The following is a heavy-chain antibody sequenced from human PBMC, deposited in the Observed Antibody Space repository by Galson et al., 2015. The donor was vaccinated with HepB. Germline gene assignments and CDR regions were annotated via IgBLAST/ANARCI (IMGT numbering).Heavy chain of an antibody. CDR1: GGTFSSYA. D-gene: IGHD3-10*01. V-gene: IGHV1-69*13. CDR2: IIPIFGTA. J-gene: IGHJ4*02. Sequence: SVKVSCKASGGTFSSYAISWVRQAPGQGLEWMGGIIPIFGTANYAQKFQGRVTITADESTSTAYMELSSLRSEDTAVYYCARVQPRTNPGIRGAFDYWGQGTLVTVSS. CDR3: ARVQPRTNPGIRGAFDY.